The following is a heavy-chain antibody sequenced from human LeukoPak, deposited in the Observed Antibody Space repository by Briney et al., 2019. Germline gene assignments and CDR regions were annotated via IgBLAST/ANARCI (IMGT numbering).Heavy chain of an antibody. CDR2: ISYDGSHK. J-gene: IGHJ6*03. CDR1: GFTFSNYG. CDR3: ARDYLVDIVVVVADLYYMDV. D-gene: IGHD2-15*01. Sequence: GRSLRLSCAASGFTFSNYGIHWVRQAPGKGLEWVAVISYDGSHKYYADSVKGRFTISRDNAKNSLYLQMNSLRAEDTAVYYCARDYLVDIVVVVADLYYMDVWGKGTTVTVSS. V-gene: IGHV3-30*03.